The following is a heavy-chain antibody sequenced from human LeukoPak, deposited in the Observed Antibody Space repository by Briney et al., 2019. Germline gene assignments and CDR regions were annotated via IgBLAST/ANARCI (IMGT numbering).Heavy chain of an antibody. CDR2: INPNSGGT. D-gene: IGHD6-19*01. V-gene: IGHV1-2*02. Sequence: ASVKVSCKASGYTFTGYYMHWVRQAPGQGLEWMGWINPNSGGTNYAQKFQGRVTMTRDTSISTACMELSRLRSDDTAVYYCARGGSSGWYSDYYYYGMDVWGQGTTVTVSS. CDR3: ARGGSSGWYSDYYYYGMDV. J-gene: IGHJ6*02. CDR1: GYTFTGYY.